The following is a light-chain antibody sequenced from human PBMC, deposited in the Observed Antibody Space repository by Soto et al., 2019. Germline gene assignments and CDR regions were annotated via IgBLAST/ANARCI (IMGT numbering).Light chain of an antibody. V-gene: IGKV1-39*01. CDR2: GAS. CDR3: QQTASAPPCT. J-gene: IGKJ1*01. CDR1: QGIGSY. Sequence: DIQMTQSPTSLSASVGDRVTISCRASQGIGSYLAWYQQKPGKAPRLLISGASSVQSGVPPRFSGSGSATHFILTISILRLEDIATYYCQQTASAPPCTFGQGTKVEIK.